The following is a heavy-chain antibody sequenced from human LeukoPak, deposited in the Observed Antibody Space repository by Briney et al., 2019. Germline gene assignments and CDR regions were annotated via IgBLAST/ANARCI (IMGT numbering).Heavy chain of an antibody. D-gene: IGHD2-2*01. V-gene: IGHV5-51*01. CDR2: IYPGDSDT. CDR1: GYSFISYW. J-gene: IGHJ4*02. Sequence: GESLKISCKGSGYSFISYWIGWVRQMPGKGLEWMGIIYPGDSDTRYSPSFQGQVTISADKSISTAYLQWSSLKASDTAMYYCARGYCSSTSREDYWGQGTQVTVSS. CDR3: ARGYCSSTSREDY.